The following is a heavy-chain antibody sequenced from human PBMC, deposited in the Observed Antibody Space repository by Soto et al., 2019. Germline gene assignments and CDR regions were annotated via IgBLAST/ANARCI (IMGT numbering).Heavy chain of an antibody. CDR2: INSDGSST. V-gene: IGHV3-74*01. CDR3: AREGTSCTNGVCWDYFDY. D-gene: IGHD2-8*01. J-gene: IGHJ4*02. CDR1: GFTFSSYW. Sequence: EVQLVESGGGLVQPGGSLRLSCAASGFTFSSYWMHWVRQAPGKGLVWVSRINSDGSSTSYADSVKGRFTISRDNAKNTLYRQMNSLRAEDTAVYYCAREGTSCTNGVCWDYFDYWGQGTLVTVSS.